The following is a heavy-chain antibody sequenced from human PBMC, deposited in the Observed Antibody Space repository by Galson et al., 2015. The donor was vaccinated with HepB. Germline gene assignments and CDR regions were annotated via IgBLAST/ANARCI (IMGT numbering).Heavy chain of an antibody. CDR2: IDPSDSYT. D-gene: IGHD3-10*01. V-gene: IGHV5-10-1*01. CDR3: ARHGDYYGSGSPTDY. Sequence: QSGAEVKKPGESLRISCKGSGYSFTSYWISWVRQMPGKGLEWMGRIDPSDSYTNYSPSFQGHVTISADKSISIAYLQWSSLKASDTAMYYCARHGDYYGSGSPTDYWGQGTLVTVSS. J-gene: IGHJ4*02. CDR1: GYSFTSYW.